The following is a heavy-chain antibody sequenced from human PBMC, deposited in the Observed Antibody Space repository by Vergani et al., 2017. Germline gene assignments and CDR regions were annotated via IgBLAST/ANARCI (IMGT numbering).Heavy chain of an antibody. D-gene: IGHD3-10*01. J-gene: IGHJ4*02. V-gene: IGHV3-23*01. Sequence: EVQLLESGGGLVQPGGSLRLSCAASGFTFSSYAMSWVRQAPGKGLEWVSAISGSGGSTYYADSVKGRFTISRDNSKNTLYLQMNSLRAEDTAVYYCARIARGWRGANRQFDYWGQGTLVTVSS. CDR1: GFTFSSYA. CDR3: ARIARGWRGANRQFDY. CDR2: ISGSGGST.